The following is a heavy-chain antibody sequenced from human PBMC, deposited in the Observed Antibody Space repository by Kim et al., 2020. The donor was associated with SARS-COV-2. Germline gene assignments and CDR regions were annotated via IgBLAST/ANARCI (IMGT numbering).Heavy chain of an antibody. J-gene: IGHJ4*02. CDR3: AAPVVPAATPSWGRLDY. CDR1: GGTFSSYA. CDR2: IIPIFGTA. Sequence: SVKVSCKASGGTFSSYAISWVRQAPGQGLEWMGGIIPIFGTANYAQKFQGRVTITADESTSTAYMELSSLRSEDTAVYYCAAPVVPAATPSWGRLDYWGQGTLVTVSS. D-gene: IGHD2-2*01. V-gene: IGHV1-69*13.